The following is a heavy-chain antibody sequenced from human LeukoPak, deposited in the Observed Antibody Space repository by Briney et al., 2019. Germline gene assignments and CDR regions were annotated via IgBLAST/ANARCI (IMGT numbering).Heavy chain of an antibody. CDR2: IYHSGST. D-gene: IGHD3-22*01. J-gene: IGHJ6*03. CDR1: GGSISSGGYY. V-gene: IGHV4-30-2*01. Sequence: SQTLSLTCTVSGGSISSGGYYWSWIRQPPGKGLEWIGYIYHSGSTYYNPSLKSRVTISVDRSKNQFSLKLSSVTAADTAVYYCARVGGEWLLQYYYMDVWGKGTTVTVSS. CDR3: ARVGGEWLLQYYYMDV.